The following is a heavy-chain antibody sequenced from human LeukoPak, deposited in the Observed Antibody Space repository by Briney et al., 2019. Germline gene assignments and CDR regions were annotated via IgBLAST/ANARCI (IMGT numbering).Heavy chain of an antibody. V-gene: IGHV4-59*01. Sequence: SSETLSLTCTVSGGSISSFYWSWIRQPPGKGLQWIGYIYYSGITRYNPSLKSRVTISVDTSKNQFSLKLSSVTAADTAVYYCASGGHSGYAFDYWGQGILVTVSS. CDR2: IYYSGIT. D-gene: IGHD5-12*01. CDR3: ASGGHSGYAFDY. J-gene: IGHJ4*02. CDR1: GGSISSFY.